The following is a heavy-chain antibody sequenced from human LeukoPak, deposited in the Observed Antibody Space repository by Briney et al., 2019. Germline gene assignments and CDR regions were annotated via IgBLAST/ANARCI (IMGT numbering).Heavy chain of an antibody. CDR2: IIPILGIA. Sequence: VASVKVSCKASGGTFSSYAISWERQAPGQGLEWMGRIIPILGIANYAQKFRGRVTITADKSTSTAYMELSSLRSEDTAVYYCARDLGSSGGYYYYYGMDVWGQGTTVTVSS. CDR1: GGTFSSYA. V-gene: IGHV1-69*04. J-gene: IGHJ6*02. D-gene: IGHD6-19*01. CDR3: ARDLGSSGGYYYYYGMDV.